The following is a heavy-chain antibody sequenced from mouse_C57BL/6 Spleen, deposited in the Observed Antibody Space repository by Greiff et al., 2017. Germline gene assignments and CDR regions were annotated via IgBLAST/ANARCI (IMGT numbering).Heavy chain of an antibody. CDR3: ARGYSPAWFAY. Sequence: QVQLQQPGAELVMPGASVKLSCKASGYTFTSSWMHWVKQRPGQGLEWIGEIDPSDSYTNYNQKFKGKSTLTVDKSSSTAYMQLSSLTSEDSAVYYCARGYSPAWFAYWGQGTLVTVSA. D-gene: IGHD2-12*01. CDR2: IDPSDSYT. J-gene: IGHJ3*01. V-gene: IGHV1-69*01. CDR1: GYTFTSSW.